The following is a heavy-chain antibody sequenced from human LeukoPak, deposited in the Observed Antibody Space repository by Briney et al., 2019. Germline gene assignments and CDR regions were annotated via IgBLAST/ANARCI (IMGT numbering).Heavy chain of an antibody. CDR2: ISSSSSYI. J-gene: IGHJ4*02. CDR1: GFTFSSYS. D-gene: IGHD2-2*01. CDR3: ARTAVCGTSCLVAGYYFDY. Sequence: GGSLRLSCAASGFTFSSYSMNWVRQAPGKGLEWVSSISSSSSYIYYADSVKGRFTVSRDNAKNSLYLQMNSLRAEDTAVYYCARTAVCGTSCLVAGYYFDYWGQGTLVTVSS. V-gene: IGHV3-21*01.